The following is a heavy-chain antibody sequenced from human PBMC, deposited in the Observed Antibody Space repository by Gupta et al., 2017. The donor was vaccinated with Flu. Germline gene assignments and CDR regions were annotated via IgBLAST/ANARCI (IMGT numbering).Heavy chain of an antibody. D-gene: IGHD3-3*01. Sequence: GKGLEWVSSSSRSRSHIHYADSVKGRFTISRDDAENSLFLQMNSLRAEDTAVYYCARDRSRFAELMITSRSYNYYMDVWGKGTTVIVSS. CDR3: ARDRSRFAELMITSRSYNYYMDV. CDR2: SSRSRSHI. J-gene: IGHJ6*03. V-gene: IGHV3-21*01.